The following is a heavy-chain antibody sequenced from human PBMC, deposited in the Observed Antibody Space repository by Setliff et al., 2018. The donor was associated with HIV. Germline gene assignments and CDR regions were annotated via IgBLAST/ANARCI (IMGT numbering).Heavy chain of an antibody. CDR3: ARTLPQYTNLFDY. D-gene: IGHD5-18*01. CDR1: GYNFTSHD. J-gene: IGHJ4*02. V-gene: IGHV1-8*01. CDR2: MNPKSGNT. Sequence: ASVKVSCKASGYNFTSHDINWVRQAPGQGLEWMGWMNPKSGNTGYARKFQGRVTMTRDTSISTAYMELSRLRSDDTAVYYCARTLPQYTNLFDYWGQGTLVTVSS.